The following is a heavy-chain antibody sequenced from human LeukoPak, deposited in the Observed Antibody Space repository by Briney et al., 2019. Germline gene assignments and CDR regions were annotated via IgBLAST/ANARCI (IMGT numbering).Heavy chain of an antibody. D-gene: IGHD1-26*01. J-gene: IGHJ4*02. CDR3: EAHLYSGNLCDY. V-gene: IGHV3-23*01. CDR1: GFTFSSYV. CDR2: INGGGGT. Sequence: GGSLRLSCAVSGFTFSSYVMRWVRQAPGKGLEWVSGINGGGGTYYADYVRGRFTISRDNSKNTLYLQMNSLTADDTAVYYCEAHLYSGNLCDYWGQGTLVTVSS.